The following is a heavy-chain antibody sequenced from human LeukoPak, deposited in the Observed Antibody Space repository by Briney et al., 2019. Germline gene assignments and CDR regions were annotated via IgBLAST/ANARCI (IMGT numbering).Heavy chain of an antibody. CDR3: ARARGGWSGELLDY. J-gene: IGHJ4*02. V-gene: IGHV3-48*03. Sequence: GGSLRLSCAASGFTFSSYEMNCVRQAPGTRLEWVSYISSSGSTIYYADSVKGRFTISRDNAKNSLYLQMNSLRAEDTAVYYCARARGGWSGELLDYWGQGTLVTVSS. CDR2: ISSSGSTI. D-gene: IGHD3-10*01. CDR1: GFTFSSYE.